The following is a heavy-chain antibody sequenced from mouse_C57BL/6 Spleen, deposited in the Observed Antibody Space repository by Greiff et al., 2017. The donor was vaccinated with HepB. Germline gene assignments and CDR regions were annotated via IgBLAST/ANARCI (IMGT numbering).Heavy chain of an antibody. V-gene: IGHV7-1*01. CDR2: SRNKANDYTT. J-gene: IGHJ1*03. CDR3: ARDARGRSGYFDV. Sequence: DVKLVESGGGLVQSGRSLRLSCATSGFTFSDFYMEWVRQAPGKGLEWIAASRNKANDYTTEYSASVKGRFIVSRDTSQSILYLQMNALRAEDTAIYYCARDARGRSGYFDVWGTGTTVTVSS. CDR1: GFTFSDFY.